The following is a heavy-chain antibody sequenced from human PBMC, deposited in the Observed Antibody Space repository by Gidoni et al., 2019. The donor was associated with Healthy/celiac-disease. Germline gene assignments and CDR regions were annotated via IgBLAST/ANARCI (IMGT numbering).Heavy chain of an antibody. CDR2: ISSSSSYI. Sequence: EVQLVESGGGLVKPGGSLRLSCAASGFTVSSYSMNWVRQAPGKGLELVSSISSSSSYIYYADSVKGRFTIARDNAKNSLYLQMNSLRAEDTAVYYCASYYDSSGYYYRNYYYGMDVWGQGTTVTVSS. J-gene: IGHJ6*02. V-gene: IGHV3-21*01. CDR1: GFTVSSYS. D-gene: IGHD3-22*01. CDR3: ASYYDSSGYYYRNYYYGMDV.